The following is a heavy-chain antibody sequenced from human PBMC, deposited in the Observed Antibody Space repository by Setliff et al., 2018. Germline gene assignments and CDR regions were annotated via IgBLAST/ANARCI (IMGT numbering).Heavy chain of an antibody. Sequence: ASVKVSCKASGYTFTGYYMHWVRQAPGQGLEWMGRINPNSGGTNYAQKLQGRVTMTRDTSISTAYMELSRLRSDDTAVYYCARIMGIVGDDWFDPWRQGTLVTVSS. J-gene: IGHJ5*02. D-gene: IGHD1-26*01. CDR3: ARIMGIVGDDWFDP. V-gene: IGHV1-2*06. CDR1: GYTFTGYY. CDR2: INPNSGGT.